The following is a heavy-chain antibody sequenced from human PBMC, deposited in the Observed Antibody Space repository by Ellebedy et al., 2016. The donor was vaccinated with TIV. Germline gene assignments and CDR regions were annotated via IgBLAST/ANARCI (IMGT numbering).Heavy chain of an antibody. D-gene: IGHD6-13*01. Sequence: MPSETLSLTCAISGDSVSSDTAAWNWIRQSPSRGLEWLGRTYYRSKWYNDYAVSVKGRITISLDTSKNQFSLQLNSVTPEDTAVYYCARGINSAFDIWGQGTVVTVSS. J-gene: IGHJ3*02. CDR3: ARGINSAFDI. CDR1: GDSVSSDTAA. V-gene: IGHV6-1*01. CDR2: TYYRSKWYN.